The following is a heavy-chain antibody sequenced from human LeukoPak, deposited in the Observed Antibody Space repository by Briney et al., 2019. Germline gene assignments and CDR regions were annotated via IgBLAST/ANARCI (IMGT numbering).Heavy chain of an antibody. CDR2: IIPILGIA. Sequence: SVKVSCKASGGTFSSYAISWVRQAPGQGLEWMGGIIPILGIANYAQKFQGRVTITADKSTSTAYMELSSLRSEDTAVYYCARAISCSGGSCFYHYYYGMDVWGQGTTVTVSS. CDR1: GGTFSSYA. V-gene: IGHV1-69*10. J-gene: IGHJ6*02. CDR3: ARAISCSGGSCFYHYYYGMDV. D-gene: IGHD2-15*01.